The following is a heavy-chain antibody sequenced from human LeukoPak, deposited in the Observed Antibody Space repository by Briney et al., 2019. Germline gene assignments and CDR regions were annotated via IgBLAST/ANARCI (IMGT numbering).Heavy chain of an antibody. V-gene: IGHV4-59*01. Sequence: SETLSLTCTVSGGSISSYYWSWIRQPPGKGLEWIGYIYYSGSTNYNPSLKSRVTTSVDTSKNQFSLKLSSVTAADTAVYYCARGGVVPAAMFLGYWGQGTLVTVSS. CDR2: IYYSGST. J-gene: IGHJ4*02. CDR1: GGSISSYY. D-gene: IGHD2-2*01. CDR3: ARGGVVPAAMFLGY.